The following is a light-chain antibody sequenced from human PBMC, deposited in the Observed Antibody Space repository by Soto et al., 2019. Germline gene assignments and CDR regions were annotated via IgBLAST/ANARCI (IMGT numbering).Light chain of an antibody. CDR1: QSLVHSDGNTY. Sequence: DVVMTQSPLSLPVTLGQPASISCRSSQSLVHSDGNTYLNWFRQRPGQSPRRLISKVSNRDSGVSDRFSGSASCTDFTLKISRVEAEDVGVYYCMQGTHWPYTFGQGTKLGIK. CDR2: KVS. CDR3: MQGTHWPYT. J-gene: IGKJ2*01. V-gene: IGKV2-30*02.